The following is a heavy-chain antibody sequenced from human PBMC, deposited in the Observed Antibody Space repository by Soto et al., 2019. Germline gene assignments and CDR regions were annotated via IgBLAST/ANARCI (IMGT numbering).Heavy chain of an antibody. J-gene: IGHJ4*02. D-gene: IGHD3-22*01. CDR3: AGTGVDYYDSSGPQGPFDY. CDR2: IYYSGST. CDR1: GGSISSGDYY. Sequence: TSETLSLTCTVSGGSISSGDYYWSWIRQPPGKGLEWIGYIYYSGSTYYNPSLKSRVTISVDTSKNQFSLKLSSVTAADTAVYYCAGTGVDYYDSSGPQGPFDYWGQGTLVTVSS. V-gene: IGHV4-30-4*01.